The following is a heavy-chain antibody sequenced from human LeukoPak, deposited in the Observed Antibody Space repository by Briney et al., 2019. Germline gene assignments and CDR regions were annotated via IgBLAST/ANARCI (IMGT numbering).Heavy chain of an antibody. J-gene: IGHJ4*02. V-gene: IGHV3-48*01. Sequence: GGSLRLSCAAAGFTFSSYSMNWVRQAPGKGLEWVSYISSSSSTIYYADSVKGRFTISRDNAKNSLYLQMNSLRAEDTAVYYCARDTGYCSSTSCWGQGTLVTVSS. CDR1: GFTFSSYS. CDR3: ARDTGYCSSTSC. D-gene: IGHD2-2*01. CDR2: ISSSSSTI.